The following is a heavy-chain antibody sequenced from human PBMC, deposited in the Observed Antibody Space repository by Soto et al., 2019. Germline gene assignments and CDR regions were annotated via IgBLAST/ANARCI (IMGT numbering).Heavy chain of an antibody. CDR2: IYYSGST. J-gene: IGHJ5*02. D-gene: IGHD2-2*03. CDR1: GGSISSGGYY. V-gene: IGHV4-31*03. Sequence: PSETLSLTCTVSGGSISSGGYYWSWIRQHPGKGLEWIGYIYYSGSTYYNSSLNIRVTISVYRSKYQFSLKLSFVTAADTAVYFCACSLDIVLVPAAMQVGWFDPWGQGTLVTVSS. CDR3: ACSLDIVLVPAAMQVGWFDP.